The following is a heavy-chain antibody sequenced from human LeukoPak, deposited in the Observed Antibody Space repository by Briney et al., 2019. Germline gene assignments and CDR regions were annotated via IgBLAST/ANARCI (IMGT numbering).Heavy chain of an antibody. Sequence: GASVKVSCKASGYSFTDYYMHWVRQAPGQGLEWMGWINPNSGGTKYAQKSQGRVTMTRDTSISTAYMELSSLSSDDTALYYCATYNRPNTPSPPSDYWGRGSLVTVSS. D-gene: IGHD5-24*01. J-gene: IGHJ4*02. CDR2: INPNSGGT. CDR3: ATYNRPNTPSPPSDY. CDR1: GYSFTDYY. V-gene: IGHV1-2*02.